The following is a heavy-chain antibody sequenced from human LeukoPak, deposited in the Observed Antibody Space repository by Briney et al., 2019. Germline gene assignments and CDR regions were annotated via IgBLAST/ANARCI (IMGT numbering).Heavy chain of an antibody. CDR2: IWYDGSNK. D-gene: IGHD6-6*01. Sequence: GGSLRLSCAASGFTFNTYGMHWVRQAPGKGLEWVAVIWYDGSNKYYADPVKGRFTISRDNSKNTLYLQMNSLRAEDTAVYYCARGEYSSSSGFDYWGQGTLVTVSS. V-gene: IGHV3-33*01. CDR3: ARGEYSSSSGFDY. J-gene: IGHJ4*02. CDR1: GFTFNTYG.